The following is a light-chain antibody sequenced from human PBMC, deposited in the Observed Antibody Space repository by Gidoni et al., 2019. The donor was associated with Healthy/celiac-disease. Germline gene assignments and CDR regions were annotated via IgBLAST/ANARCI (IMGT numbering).Light chain of an antibody. CDR3: QQYNTQRT. CDR1: QSISSW. V-gene: IGKV1-5*03. J-gene: IGKJ1*01. Sequence: DIQTTQSPSTLSASVGDRVTITCRASQSISSWLAWYQQKPGKAPKLLIYKASSLESGVPSRFSGSGSGTEFTLTISSLQPDEFATYYCQQYNTQRTFGQGTKVEIK. CDR2: KAS.